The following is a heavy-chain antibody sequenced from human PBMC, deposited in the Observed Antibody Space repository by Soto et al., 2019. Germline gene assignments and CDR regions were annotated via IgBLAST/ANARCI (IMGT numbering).Heavy chain of an antibody. J-gene: IGHJ2*01. V-gene: IGHV1-8*01. D-gene: IGHD3-3*01. CDR1: GYTFTSYD. CDR3: ARAIQRITIFGVVIYWYFDL. CDR2: MNPNSGNT. Sequence: ASVKVSCKASGYTFTSYDISWVRQATGQGLEWMGWMNPNSGNTGYAQKFQGRVTMTRNTSISTAYMELSSLRSEDTAVYYCARAIQRITIFGVVIYWYFDLWGRGTLVTVSS.